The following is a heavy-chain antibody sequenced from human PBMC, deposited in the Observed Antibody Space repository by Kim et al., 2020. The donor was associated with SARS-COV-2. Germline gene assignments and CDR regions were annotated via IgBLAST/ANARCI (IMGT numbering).Heavy chain of an antibody. CDR1: GFNFNNFG. J-gene: IGHJ4*02. CDR3: ARWGPRITLGAMFY. Sequence: GGSLRLSCEASGFNFNNFGMHWVRQAPGKGLEWVAVISYEGSKKYYIDSVKGRFTISRDSSKNRLYLQMNSLRAEDTAVYYCARWGPRITLGAMFYWGQGTLVTVSS. D-gene: IGHD1-26*01. CDR2: ISYEGSKK. V-gene: IGHV3-30*04.